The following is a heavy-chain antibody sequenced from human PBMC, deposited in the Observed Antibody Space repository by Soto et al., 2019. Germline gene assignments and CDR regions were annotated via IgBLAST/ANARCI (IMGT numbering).Heavy chain of an antibody. CDR2: INPSGGST. CDR1: GYTFTSYY. J-gene: IGHJ6*02. V-gene: IGHV1-46*01. D-gene: IGHD6-13*01. Sequence: ASVKVSCKASGYTFTSYYMHWVRQAPGQGLEWMGIINPSGGSTRYAQKVQGRVTMTRDTSTSTVYMELSSLRSEDTAVYYCARHRIAAAGIYYYYYYGMDVWGQGTTVTVSS. CDR3: ARHRIAAAGIYYYYYYGMDV.